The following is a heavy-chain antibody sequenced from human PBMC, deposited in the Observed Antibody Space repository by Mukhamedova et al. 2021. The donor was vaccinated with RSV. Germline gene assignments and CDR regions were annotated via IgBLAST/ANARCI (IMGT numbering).Heavy chain of an antibody. V-gene: IGHV3-48*03. CDR2: ISSGGTT. Sequence: QSTWGGLEWVSYISSGGTTIYADSVEGRFTISRDNAKNSLFLQMNSLRAEDTAVYYCAKSLSGYYNWFGPWGQGTLVTVSS. D-gene: IGHD5-12*01. J-gene: IGHJ5*02. CDR3: AKSLSGYYNWFGP.